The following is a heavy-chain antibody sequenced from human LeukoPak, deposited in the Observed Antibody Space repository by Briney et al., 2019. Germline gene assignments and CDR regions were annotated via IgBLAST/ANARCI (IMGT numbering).Heavy chain of an antibody. Sequence: KPSETLSLTCTVSGGSISSYYWSWIRQPAGKGLEWIGRIYTSGSTNYNPPLKSRVTISLDKSKNQFSLKLNSVTAADTAVYYCARVGALGGHDFRGQGSLVTVSS. V-gene: IGHV4-4*07. CDR3: ARVGALGGHDF. CDR2: IYTSGST. D-gene: IGHD1-26*01. CDR1: GGSISSYY. J-gene: IGHJ4*02.